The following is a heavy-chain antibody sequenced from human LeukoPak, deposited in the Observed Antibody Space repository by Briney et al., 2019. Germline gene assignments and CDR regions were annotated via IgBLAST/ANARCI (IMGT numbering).Heavy chain of an antibody. J-gene: IGHJ4*02. D-gene: IGHD6-19*01. CDR3: ARIRRDSGDWYADDY. CDR2: ICSSEDT. Sequence: SETLSLSCSVSDGSISSFCWSWIRQPAGKGLEWIGRICSSEDTNYIPSLKSRVTMSVDTSQNQFSLRLTSVTAADTAIYYCARIRRDSGDWYADDYWGQGTLVTVSS. V-gene: IGHV4-4*07. CDR1: DGSISSFC.